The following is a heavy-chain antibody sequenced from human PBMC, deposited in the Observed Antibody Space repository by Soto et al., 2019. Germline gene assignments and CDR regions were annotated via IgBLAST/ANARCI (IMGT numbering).Heavy chain of an antibody. CDR1: GYTFTGYY. V-gene: IGHV1-2*02. D-gene: IGHD6-13*01. J-gene: IGHJ4*02. Sequence: QVQLVQSGAEVKKPGASVKVSCKASGYTFTGYYMHWVRQAPGQGLEWMGWINPNSGGTNYAQKFQGRVPMTRDTAISTAYMELSRLRSDDTAVDYCARVNSRSVLAVGSFDYWGQGTLVTVSS. CDR3: ARVNSRSVLAVGSFDY. CDR2: INPNSGGT.